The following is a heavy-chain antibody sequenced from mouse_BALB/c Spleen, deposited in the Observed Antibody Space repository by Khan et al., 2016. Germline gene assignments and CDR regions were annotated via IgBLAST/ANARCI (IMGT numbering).Heavy chain of an antibody. J-gene: IGHJ4*01. V-gene: IGHV4-2*02. CDR3: ARLLRYAMDY. CDR1: GFDFSRYW. CDR2: INPGSSTI. Sequence: EVELVESGGGLVQPGGSLNLSCAASGFDFSRYWMSWARQAPGKGQEWIGEINPGSSTINYTPSLKDKFIISRDNAKNTLYLQMSKVRSEDTALYYCARLLRYAMDYRGQGTSVTVSS. D-gene: IGHD1-1*01.